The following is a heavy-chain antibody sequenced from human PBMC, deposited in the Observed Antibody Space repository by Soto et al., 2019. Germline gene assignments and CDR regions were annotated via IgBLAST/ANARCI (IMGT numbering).Heavy chain of an antibody. CDR1: GFTFSSYG. V-gene: IGHV3-33*01. CDR2: IWYDGSNK. CDR3: ARDPSFFGYNWEHPYGMDV. D-gene: IGHD1-20*01. Sequence: GGSLRLSCAASGFTFSSYGMHWVRQAPGKGLEWVAVIWYDGSNKYYADSVKGRFTISRDNSKNTLYLQMNSLRAEDTAVYYCARDPSFFGYNWEHPYGMDVWGQGTTVTVSS. J-gene: IGHJ6*02.